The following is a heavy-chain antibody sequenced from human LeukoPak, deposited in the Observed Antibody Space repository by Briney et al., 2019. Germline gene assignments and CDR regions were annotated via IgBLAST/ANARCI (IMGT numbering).Heavy chain of an antibody. V-gene: IGHV3-48*03. Sequence: GGSLRLSCAASGFTFSSYEMNWVRQAPGKGLEWVSYISSSGSTIYYADSVKGRFTISRDNAKNSLYLQMNSLRVEDTALYHCARKGLGGELGGFDSWGQGTLVTVSS. D-gene: IGHD1-7*01. J-gene: IGHJ4*02. CDR2: ISSSGSTI. CDR1: GFTFSSYE. CDR3: ARKGLGGELGGFDS.